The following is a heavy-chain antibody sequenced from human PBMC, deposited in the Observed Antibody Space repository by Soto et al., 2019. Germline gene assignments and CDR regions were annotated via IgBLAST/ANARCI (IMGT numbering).Heavy chain of an antibody. D-gene: IGHD2-2*01. CDR1: GGSISSYY. CDR2: IYYSGST. Sequence: SETLSLTCTVSGGSISSYYWSWTRQPPGKGLEWIGYIYYSGSTNYNPSLKSRVTISVDTSKNQFSLKLSSVTAADTAVYYCARGRVVPAAMTYNWLDPWGQGTLVTVSS. CDR3: ARGRVVPAAMTYNWLDP. V-gene: IGHV4-59*01. J-gene: IGHJ5*02.